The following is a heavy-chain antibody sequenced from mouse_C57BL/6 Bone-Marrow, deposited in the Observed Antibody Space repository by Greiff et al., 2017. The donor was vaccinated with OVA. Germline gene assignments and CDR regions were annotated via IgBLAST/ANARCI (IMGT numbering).Heavy chain of an antibody. CDR1: GYTFTSYT. J-gene: IGHJ4*01. CDR3: ARGGLRLDAMDY. V-gene: IGHV1-4*01. CDR2: INPSSGST. Sequence: LVESGAELARPGASVKMSCKASGYTFTSYTMHWVKQRPGQGLEWIGYINPSSGSTKYNQKFKDKATLTADKSSSTAYMQLSSLTSEDSAVYYCARGGLRLDAMDYWGQGTSVTVSS. D-gene: IGHD2-4*01.